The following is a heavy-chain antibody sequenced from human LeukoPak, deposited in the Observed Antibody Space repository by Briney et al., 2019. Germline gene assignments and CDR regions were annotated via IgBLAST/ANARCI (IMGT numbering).Heavy chain of an antibody. J-gene: IGHJ4*02. CDR3: TSGSYVFDY. D-gene: IGHD1-26*01. CDR2: ISYDGSNE. Sequence: PGGSLRLSCAASGFTFSSYAMHWVRQAPGKGLEWVAVISYDGSNEYYADSVKGRFTISRDNSKNTLYLQMNSLRAEDTAVYYCTSGSYVFDYWGQGTLVTVSS. V-gene: IGHV3-30-3*01. CDR1: GFTFSSYA.